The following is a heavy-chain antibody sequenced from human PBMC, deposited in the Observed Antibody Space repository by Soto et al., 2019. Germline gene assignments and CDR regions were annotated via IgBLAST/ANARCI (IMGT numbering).Heavy chain of an antibody. CDR2: FYYSGIT. D-gene: IGHD6-13*01. CDR1: GVSVNSGDYY. CDR3: AKSSSRSSLGQYGLDV. Sequence: NPSETLSLTCTVSGVSVNSGDYYWSWIRQPPGKGLEWIGYFYYSGITNYNPSLKSRVTISADTSKNQFSLKLRSVTAADAAVYYCAKSSSRSSLGQYGLDVWVQGTTVTLSS. J-gene: IGHJ6*02. V-gene: IGHV4-61*08.